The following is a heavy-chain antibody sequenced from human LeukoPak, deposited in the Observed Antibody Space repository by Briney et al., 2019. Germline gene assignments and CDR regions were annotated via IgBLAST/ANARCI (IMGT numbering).Heavy chain of an antibody. J-gene: IGHJ4*02. CDR3: ARAYSGWPPFDY. D-gene: IGHD6-19*01. CDR1: GYTFTGYY. V-gene: IGHV1-2*02. CDR2: INPNSGGT. Sequence: ASVKVSCKASGYTFTGYYMHWVRQAPGPGLEWMGWINPNSGGTNYAQKFQGRVTMTRDTSISTAYMELSRLRSDDTAVYYCARAYSGWPPFDYWGQGTLVTVSS.